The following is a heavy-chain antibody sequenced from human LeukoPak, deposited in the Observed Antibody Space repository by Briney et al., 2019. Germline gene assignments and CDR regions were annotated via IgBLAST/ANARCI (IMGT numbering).Heavy chain of an antibody. D-gene: IGHD3-10*01. J-gene: IGHJ3*02. Sequence: ASVKVSCKASGYTFTSYDINWVRQATGQGLEWMGWMNPNSGNTGYAQKFQGRVTMTRNTSISTAYMELSSLRSEDTAVYYCASSNPSGSGSYYYAFDIWGQGTMVTVSS. CDR2: MNPNSGNT. V-gene: IGHV1-8*01. CDR1: GYTFTSYD. CDR3: ASSNPSGSGSYYYAFDI.